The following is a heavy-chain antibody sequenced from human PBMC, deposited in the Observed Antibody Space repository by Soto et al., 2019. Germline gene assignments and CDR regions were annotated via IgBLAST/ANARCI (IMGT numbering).Heavy chain of an antibody. CDR3: ARDRLRGYDSSGFYS. V-gene: IGHV1-18*01. Sequence: QVQLVQSGGELRKPGASVKVSCEASGYSFRSYGINWVRQAPGQGLEWMGWINPYNGNRNYAQKFEDRTTLTTDTSTNTGYMELRSLRSDDTAVYYCARDRLRGYDSSGFYSWGQGTLVIVSS. D-gene: IGHD3-22*01. J-gene: IGHJ5*02. CDR2: INPYNGNR. CDR1: GYSFRSYG.